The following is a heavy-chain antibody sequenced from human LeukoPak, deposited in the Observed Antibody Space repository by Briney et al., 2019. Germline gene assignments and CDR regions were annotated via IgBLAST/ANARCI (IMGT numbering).Heavy chain of an antibody. Sequence: GASVKVSCKASGYTFTSYGISWVRQAPGQGLEWMGWISAYNGNTNYAQKLQGRVTMTTDTSTSTAYMELRSLRSDDTAVYYCARDPLGSSSGYYLLDYWGQGTLVTVSS. J-gene: IGHJ4*02. CDR1: GYTFTSYG. D-gene: IGHD3-22*01. CDR3: ARDPLGSSSGYYLLDY. V-gene: IGHV1-18*01. CDR2: ISAYNGNT.